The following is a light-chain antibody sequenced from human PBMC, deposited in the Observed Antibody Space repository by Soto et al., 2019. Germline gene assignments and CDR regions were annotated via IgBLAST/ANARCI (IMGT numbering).Light chain of an antibody. CDR3: QSSDSSLSGHVV. CDR2: ADT. Sequence: QSVLTQPPSVSGAPGQRVTISCTGSSSNIGAGYDVHWYQQLPGTAPKLVIYADTNRPSGVPDRLSGSKSGTSASLAITGLQPEDEADYYCQSSDSSLSGHVVFGGGTKVTVL. CDR1: SSNIGAGYD. V-gene: IGLV1-40*01. J-gene: IGLJ2*01.